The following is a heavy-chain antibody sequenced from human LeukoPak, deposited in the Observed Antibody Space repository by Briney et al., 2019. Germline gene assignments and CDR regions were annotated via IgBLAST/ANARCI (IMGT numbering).Heavy chain of an antibody. CDR2: ISSDGSDA. CDR3: ARDGGEWELDY. D-gene: IGHD1-26*01. V-gene: IGHV3-30*03. Sequence: QTGGSLRLSCAASGFTFSNFGMHWVRQAPGKGLEWVAVISSDGSDAFYADSVKGRFTISRDNAKNSLYLQMNSLRAEDTAVYYCARDGGEWELDYWGQGILVTVSS. J-gene: IGHJ4*02. CDR1: GFTFSNFG.